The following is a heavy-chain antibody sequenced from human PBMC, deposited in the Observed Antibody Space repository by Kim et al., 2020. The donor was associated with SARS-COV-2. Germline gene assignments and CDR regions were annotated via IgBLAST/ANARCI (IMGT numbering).Heavy chain of an antibody. D-gene: IGHD2-21*01. Sequence: ASVKVSCKVSGYTLTELSMHWVRQAPGKGLEWMGGFDPEDGETIYAQKFQGRVTMTEDTSTDTAYMELSSLRSEDTAVYYCATLTYCGGDCYSMGDAFDIWGQGTMVTVSS. CDR3: ATLTYCGGDCYSMGDAFDI. CDR1: GYTLTELS. CDR2: FDPEDGET. J-gene: IGHJ3*02. V-gene: IGHV1-24*01.